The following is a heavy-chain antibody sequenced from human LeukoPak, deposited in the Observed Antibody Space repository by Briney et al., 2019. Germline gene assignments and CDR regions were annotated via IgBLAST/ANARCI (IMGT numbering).Heavy chain of an antibody. CDR3: ARVGIVATIPFDY. D-gene: IGHD5-12*01. J-gene: IGHJ4*02. Sequence: SETLSLTCTVSGGSISSSSYYWGWIRQPPGKGLEWIGSIYYSGSTYYNPSLKSRVTISVDTSKNQFSLKLSSVTAADTAVYYCARVGIVATIPFDYWGQGTLVTVSS. CDR2: IYYSGST. V-gene: IGHV4-39*07. CDR1: GGSISSSSYY.